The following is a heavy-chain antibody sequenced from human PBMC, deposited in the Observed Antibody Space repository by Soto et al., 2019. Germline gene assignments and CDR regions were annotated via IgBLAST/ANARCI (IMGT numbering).Heavy chain of an antibody. Sequence: GESLKISCKGSGYSFTSYWIGWVRQMPGKGLEWMGIIYPGDSDTRYSPSFQGQVTISADKSISTAYLQWSSLKASDTAMYYCARPDCSGGSCYPLAFDIWDQGTMVTVSS. CDR2: IYPGDSDT. J-gene: IGHJ3*02. CDR1: GYSFTSYW. V-gene: IGHV5-51*01. CDR3: ARPDCSGGSCYPLAFDI. D-gene: IGHD2-15*01.